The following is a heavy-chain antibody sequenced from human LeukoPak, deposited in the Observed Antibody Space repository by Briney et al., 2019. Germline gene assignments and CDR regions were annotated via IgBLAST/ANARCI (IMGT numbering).Heavy chain of an antibody. J-gene: IGHJ4*02. V-gene: IGHV3-23*01. Sequence: GGSLRLSCAPSGFTFDNFAMTWVRQAPGKGLEWVSEITGSGGSTYYAASVKGRFTISRDNSKSTLYLQMNSLRAEDTAIYYCARELFDFDYWGQGTLVTVSS. CDR3: ARELFDFDY. CDR2: ITGSGGST. CDR1: GFTFDNFA. D-gene: IGHD3-10*01.